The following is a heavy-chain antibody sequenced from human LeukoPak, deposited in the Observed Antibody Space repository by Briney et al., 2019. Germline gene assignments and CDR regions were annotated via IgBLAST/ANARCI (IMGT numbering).Heavy chain of an antibody. J-gene: IGHJ4*02. CDR1: GYSFTTYW. Sequence: GESLKISCEASGYSFTTYWIAWVRQMPGKSLEWMGIIYPSDSDTRYSPSFQGQVTISADKSISIVYLQWSSLRASDTAMYYCARQPSAGSKIDFWGQGTLVTVSS. D-gene: IGHD6-13*01. CDR2: IYPSDSDT. V-gene: IGHV5-51*01. CDR3: ARQPSAGSKIDF.